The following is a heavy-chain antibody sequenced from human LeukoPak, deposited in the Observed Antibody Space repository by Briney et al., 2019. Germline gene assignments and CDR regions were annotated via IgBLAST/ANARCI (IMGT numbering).Heavy chain of an antibody. Sequence: PSETLSLTCAVSGGSLSGYYWTWIRQPPGKGLQWIGEIYHAGITNYKSTLKSRVTISVDKSNNQFSLKLTSVTAADTAIYYCARRDRSLSISAYYMDVWGKGTTVIVSS. CDR2: IYHAGIT. CDR3: ARRDRSLSISAYYMDV. J-gene: IGHJ6*03. CDR1: GGSLSGYY. V-gene: IGHV4-34*01. D-gene: IGHD6-13*01.